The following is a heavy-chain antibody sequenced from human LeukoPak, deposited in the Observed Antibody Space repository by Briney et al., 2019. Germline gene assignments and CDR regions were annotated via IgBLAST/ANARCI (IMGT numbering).Heavy chain of an antibody. V-gene: IGHV4-61*02. Sequence: SETLSLTCTVSGGSISSGNYYWSWIRQPAGKGLEWIGRIYTSGSTNSHPSLRTRVTISVDTSRNQFSLKLSSVTAADTAVYYCARGASYDSDDAFDIWGQGTMVTVSS. J-gene: IGHJ3*02. CDR1: GGSISSGNYY. D-gene: IGHD3-3*01. CDR3: ARGASYDSDDAFDI. CDR2: IYTSGST.